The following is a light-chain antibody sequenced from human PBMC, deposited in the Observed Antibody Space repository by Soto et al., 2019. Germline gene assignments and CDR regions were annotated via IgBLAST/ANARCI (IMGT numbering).Light chain of an antibody. Sequence: DIQMTQSPSTLCASVGDRVTITCRASQSISSGLAWYQQKPGKAPKVLIYDASSLESGVPSRFSGRGSGTEFTLTINSLQADDFATYYCKQYNNDWTFGQGTKVEIK. CDR2: DAS. J-gene: IGKJ1*01. CDR3: KQYNNDWT. V-gene: IGKV1-5*01. CDR1: QSISSG.